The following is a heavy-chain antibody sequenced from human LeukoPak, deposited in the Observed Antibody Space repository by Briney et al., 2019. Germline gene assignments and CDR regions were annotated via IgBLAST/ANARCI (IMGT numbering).Heavy chain of an antibody. CDR3: ARVPSIAVAGIDYFDY. Sequence: SETLSLTCAVYGGSFSGYYWSWIRQPPGKGLEWIGEINHSGSTNYNPSLKSRVTISVDTSENQFSLKLSSVTAADTAVYYCARVPSIAVAGIDYFDYWGQGTLVTVSS. V-gene: IGHV4-34*01. D-gene: IGHD6-19*01. CDR2: INHSGST. J-gene: IGHJ4*02. CDR1: GGSFSGYY.